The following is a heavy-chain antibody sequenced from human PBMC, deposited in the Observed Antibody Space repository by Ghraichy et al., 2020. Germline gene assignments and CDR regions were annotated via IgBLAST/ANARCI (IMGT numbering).Heavy chain of an antibody. D-gene: IGHD1-7*01. CDR3: AKDFARHGGITGTSDF. J-gene: IGHJ4*02. Sequence: GGSLRLSCAASGFTFSNYAMSWVRQAPGKGLEWVSAISGGGGSTDYADSVKGRFTISRDNSKNTLYLQMNSLRAEDTAVYYCAKDFARHGGITGTSDFWGQGTLVTVSS. CDR2: ISGGGGST. CDR1: GFTFSNYA. V-gene: IGHV3-23*01.